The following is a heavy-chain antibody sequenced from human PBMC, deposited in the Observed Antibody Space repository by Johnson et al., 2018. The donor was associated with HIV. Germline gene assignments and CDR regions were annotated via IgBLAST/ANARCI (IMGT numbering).Heavy chain of an antibody. CDR1: GFIFDDFG. V-gene: IGHV3-20*04. Sequence: VQLVESGGGVVRPGESLRLSCAASGFIFDDFGMNWVRHAPGKGLEWVSDVNWNGGSTGYADSVKGRFTISRDNSKDTLYLQMHSLRPEDTALYYCARDPPYGGNPSAFDVWGQGTMVTVSS. CDR3: ARDPPYGGNPSAFDV. CDR2: VNWNGGST. J-gene: IGHJ3*01. D-gene: IGHD4-23*01.